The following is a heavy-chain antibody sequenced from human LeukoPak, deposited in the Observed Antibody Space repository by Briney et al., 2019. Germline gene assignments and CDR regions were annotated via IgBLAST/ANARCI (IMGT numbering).Heavy chain of an antibody. CDR1: GFTFSSYG. V-gene: IGHV3-30*03. D-gene: IGHD3-22*01. J-gene: IGHJ1*01. CDR3: ASTYDSSVYFQH. Sequence: GGSLRLSCAASGFTFSSYGMHWVRQAPGKGLEWVAVISYDGSNKYYADSVKGRFTISRDNSKNTLYLQMNSLRAEDTAVYYCASTYDSSVYFQHWGQGTLVTVSS. CDR2: ISYDGSNK.